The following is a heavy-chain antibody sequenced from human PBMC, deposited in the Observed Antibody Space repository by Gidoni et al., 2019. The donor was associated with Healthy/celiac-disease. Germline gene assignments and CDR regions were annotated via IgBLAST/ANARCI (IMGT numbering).Heavy chain of an antibody. V-gene: IGHV3-23*01. CDR3: AKYTSQQLVFDY. CDR2: ISGSGGST. Sequence: EVQLLESGGGLVQPGGSLRLSCAASGFTFSSYAMSWVRQAPGKGLGWVSAISGSGGSTYYADSVKGRFTISRDNSKNTLYLQMNSLRAEDTAVYYCAKYTSQQLVFDYWGQGTLVTVSS. J-gene: IGHJ4*02. CDR1: GFTFSSYA. D-gene: IGHD6-13*01.